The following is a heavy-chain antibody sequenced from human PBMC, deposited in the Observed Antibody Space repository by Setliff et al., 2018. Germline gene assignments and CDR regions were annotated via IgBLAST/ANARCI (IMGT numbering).Heavy chain of an antibody. CDR1: GYTFTNYH. CDR3: ARDTRDRYDSSGHYLSLDY. V-gene: IGHV1-69*15. CDR2: IIPVFRTA. Sequence: SVKVSCKASGYTFTNYHMHWVRQAPGQGLEWMGRIIPVFRTAKYAQKFQGRVTITADESTRTAYMEMSSLGSEDTAIFYCARDTRDRYDSSGHYLSLDYWGQGTLVTVSS. J-gene: IGHJ4*02. D-gene: IGHD3-22*01.